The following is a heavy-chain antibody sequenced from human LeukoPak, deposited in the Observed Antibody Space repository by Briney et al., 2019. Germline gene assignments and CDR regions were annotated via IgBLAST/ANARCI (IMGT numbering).Heavy chain of an antibody. V-gene: IGHV5-51*01. D-gene: IGHD3-16*01. CDR3: ARRKSFGSYYEKGGYYYYYGMDV. J-gene: IGHJ6*02. Sequence: GESLKISCKGSGYSFANYWIGWVRQMPGKGLEWMGIIYPGDSDTRYSPSFQGQVTISADKSISTAYLQWSSLKASDTAMYFCARRKSFGSYYEKGGYYYYYGMDVWGQGTTVTVSS. CDR1: GYSFANYW. CDR2: IYPGDSDT.